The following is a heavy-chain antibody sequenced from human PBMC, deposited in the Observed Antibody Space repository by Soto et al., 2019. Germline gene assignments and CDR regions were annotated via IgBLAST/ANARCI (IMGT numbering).Heavy chain of an antibody. CDR2: INHSGST. V-gene: IGHV4-34*01. CDR3: ARGLRAARRVSQRFEGFY. D-gene: IGHD6-6*01. Sequence: QVQLQQWGAGLLKPSETLSLTCAVYGGSFSGYYWSRIRQPPGKGLEWIGEINHSGSTNYNPSLKRRVTISVDTSKNQFSLKLSSVTAADTAVYYCARGLRAARRVSQRFEGFYWGQGTLVTVSS. J-gene: IGHJ4*02. CDR1: GGSFSGYY.